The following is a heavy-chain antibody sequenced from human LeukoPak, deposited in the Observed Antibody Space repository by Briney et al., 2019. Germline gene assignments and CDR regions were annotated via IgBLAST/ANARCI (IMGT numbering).Heavy chain of an antibody. CDR1: GFSVNDNY. D-gene: IGHD4-17*01. CDR3: ARTNPVYGDHDY. J-gene: IGHJ4*02. Sequence: GGSLRLSCAISGFSVNDNYMSWVRQAPGKGLQWASVMFPDGRTYYADSVRGRFTISRDVASNTLLLQMDSLRADDTAVHYCARTNPVYGDHDYWGQGTLVTVSS. V-gene: IGHV3-53*01. CDR2: MFPDGRT.